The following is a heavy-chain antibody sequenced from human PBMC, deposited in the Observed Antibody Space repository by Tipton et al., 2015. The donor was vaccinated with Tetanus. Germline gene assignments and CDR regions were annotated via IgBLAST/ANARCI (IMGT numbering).Heavy chain of an antibody. CDR2: IYYSGST. D-gene: IGHD1-26*01. V-gene: IGHV4-31*03. CDR3: ARDQARGARGWNYFDY. CDR1: GGSITSGGYY. J-gene: IGHJ4*02. Sequence: SLTCTVSGGSITSGGYYWSWIRQHPGKGLEWIGDIYYSGSTYYNPSLKSRVTISVDTSKDQFSLKLNSVTAADTAVYYCARDQARGARGWNYFDYWGQGTLVTVSS.